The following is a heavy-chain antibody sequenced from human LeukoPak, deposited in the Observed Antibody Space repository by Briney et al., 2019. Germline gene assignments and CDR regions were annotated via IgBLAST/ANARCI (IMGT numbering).Heavy chain of an antibody. CDR1: GYTFTIYD. CDR2: MNPNSGNT. Sequence: GASVKVSCKASGYTFTIYDINWVRQATGQGLEWMGWMNPNSGNTGYAQKFQGRVTITRNTSISTAYMELSSLRSEDTAVYYCARAPSWGGLSSGSYYFDYWGQGTLVTVSS. V-gene: IGHV1-8*03. D-gene: IGHD6-19*01. CDR3: ARAPSWGGLSSGSYYFDY. J-gene: IGHJ4*02.